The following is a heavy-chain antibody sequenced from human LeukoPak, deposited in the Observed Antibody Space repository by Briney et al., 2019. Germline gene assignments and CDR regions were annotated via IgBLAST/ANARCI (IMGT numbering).Heavy chain of an antibody. CDR2: MYYSGST. CDR1: GGSISSYY. V-gene: IGHV4-59*01. D-gene: IGHD6-19*01. J-gene: IGHJ4*02. CDR3: ARGAVAYYYFDN. Sequence: SETLSLTCTVSGGSISSYYWSWIRQPPGKGLEWIGYMYYSGSTNYNPSLKSRVTILVDTSKNQFSLKLSSVTAADTAVYYCARGAVAYYYFDNWGQGTLVTVSS.